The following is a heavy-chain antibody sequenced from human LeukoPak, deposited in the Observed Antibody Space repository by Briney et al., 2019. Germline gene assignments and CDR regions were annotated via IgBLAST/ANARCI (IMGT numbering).Heavy chain of an antibody. V-gene: IGHV3-74*01. Sequence: QPGGSLRLSCAASGSYWMHWFRQAPGKGLVWVSQIDSDRSWTSYEDSVKGRFTISKNNAKNTVYLQKNNLRAEDTAVYYCVSFYETYWGRGTLVTVSS. J-gene: IGHJ4*02. CDR2: IDSDRSWT. D-gene: IGHD2/OR15-2a*01. CDR3: VSFYETY. CDR1: GSYW.